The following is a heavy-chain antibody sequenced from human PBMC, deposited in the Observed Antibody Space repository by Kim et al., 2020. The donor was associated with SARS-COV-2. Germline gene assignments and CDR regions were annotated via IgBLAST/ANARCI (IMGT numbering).Heavy chain of an antibody. D-gene: IGHD1-1*01. CDR3: AKVASLVSTLNWFDP. CDR2: ISTSGGST. J-gene: IGHJ5*02. CDR1: GFTFNTYA. Sequence: GSLRLSCAASGFTFNTYAMSWVRQAPGKGLEWVSGISTSGGSTYYADSVKGRFAISRDNSKNTLYLQMNSLRAEDTAVYYCAKVASLVSTLNWFDPWGQGTLVSVSS. V-gene: IGHV3-23*01.